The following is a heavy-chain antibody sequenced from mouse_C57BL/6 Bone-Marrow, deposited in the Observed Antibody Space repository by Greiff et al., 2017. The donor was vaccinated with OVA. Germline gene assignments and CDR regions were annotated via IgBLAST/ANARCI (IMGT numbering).Heavy chain of an antibody. CDR1: GFNIKDDY. J-gene: IGHJ3*01. CDR3: TTGGCDWLAY. V-gene: IGHV14-4*01. CDR2: IDPEYGDT. Sequence: EVKLMESGAELVRPGASVKLSCTASGFNIKDDYMHWVKQRPEQGLEWIGWIDPEYGDTAYASKFQGKATITADPSSNTAYLQLSSLTSEDTSVYYWTTGGCDWLAYWGQGTLVTVSA. D-gene: IGHD3-3*01.